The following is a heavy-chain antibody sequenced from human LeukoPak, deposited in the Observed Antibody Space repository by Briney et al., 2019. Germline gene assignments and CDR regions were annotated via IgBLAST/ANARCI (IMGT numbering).Heavy chain of an antibody. Sequence: SGGSLRLSCAASGFTFSSYWMSWVRQAPGKGLEWVANIKNDGSEKYYVDSVKGRFTISRDNAKNSLYLQMNSLRAEDTAVYYCARDNYDFWSGYPKFYYYYYMDVWGKGTTVTVSS. CDR1: GFTFSSYW. CDR3: ARDNYDFWSGYPKFYYYYYMDV. CDR2: IKNDGSEK. D-gene: IGHD3-3*01. J-gene: IGHJ6*03. V-gene: IGHV3-7*01.